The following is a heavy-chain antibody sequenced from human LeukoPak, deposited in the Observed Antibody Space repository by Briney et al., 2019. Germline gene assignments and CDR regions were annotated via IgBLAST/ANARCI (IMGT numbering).Heavy chain of an antibody. J-gene: IGHJ4*02. CDR2: IYYDGVT. D-gene: IGHD5-24*01. V-gene: IGHV4-4*02. CDR1: GVSIIRTSW. Sequence: SETLSLTCAVSGVSIIRTSWGIWVRQTPGRGLEWIGEIYYDGVTNYNPSLKSRVTISIDKSKNHFSLNLTSVTAADTAVYYCARDRDVAVHHPFYWGQGTLVTVSS. CDR3: ARDRDVAVHHPFY.